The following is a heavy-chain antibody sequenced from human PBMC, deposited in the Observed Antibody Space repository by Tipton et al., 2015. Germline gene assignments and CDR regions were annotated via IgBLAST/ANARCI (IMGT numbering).Heavy chain of an antibody. J-gene: IGHJ4*02. CDR3: ARAVAGTFDY. D-gene: IGHD6-19*01. CDR1: GGSFSGYY. CDR2: IYYGGHT. Sequence: TLSLTCAVYGGSFSGYYWTWIRQPPGKGLEWIGYIYYGGHTKYNPSLKSRVTISADTSKNQFSLKMTSVTAADTAVYYCARAVAGTFDYWGQGTLVTVSS. V-gene: IGHV4-59*01.